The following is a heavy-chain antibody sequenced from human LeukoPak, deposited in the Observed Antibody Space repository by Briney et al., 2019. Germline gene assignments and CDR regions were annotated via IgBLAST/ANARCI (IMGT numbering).Heavy chain of an antibody. Sequence: PGGSLRLSCAASGFTFSSYAMSWVRQAPGKGLEWVSGISGSGGSTYYADSVKGRFTISRDNSKNTLYLQMNSLRAEDTAVYYCAKTSTNGWYILGHWGQGTLVIVSS. V-gene: IGHV3-23*01. CDR3: AKTSTNGWYILGH. J-gene: IGHJ4*02. CDR2: ISGSGGST. CDR1: GFTFSSYA. D-gene: IGHD6-19*01.